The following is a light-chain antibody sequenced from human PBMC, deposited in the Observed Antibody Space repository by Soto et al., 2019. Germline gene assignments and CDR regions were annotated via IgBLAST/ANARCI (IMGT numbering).Light chain of an antibody. CDR2: GAF. Sequence: EIVLTQSPDTLSLFPGERATLSCRASQSISSSYLAWYQQKPGQAPRLLIYGAFSRATGIPDRFSGSGSGTDFTLTISRLEPEDFALYFCQQFGSLVTFGGGTKVEIK. CDR3: QQFGSLVT. J-gene: IGKJ4*01. CDR1: QSISSSY. V-gene: IGKV3-20*01.